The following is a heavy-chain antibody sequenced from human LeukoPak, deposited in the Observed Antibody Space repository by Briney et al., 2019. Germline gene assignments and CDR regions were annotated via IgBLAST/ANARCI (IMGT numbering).Heavy chain of an antibody. D-gene: IGHD3-3*01. CDR3: AREGSGHYDFWSGYPPYYGMDV. Sequence: PSETLSLTCTVSGGSISSYYWSWIRQPAGKGLEWIGRIYTSGSTNYNPSLKSRVTMSVDTSKNQFSLKLSSVTAADTAVCYCAREGSGHYDFWSGYPPYYGMDVWGQGTTVTVSS. J-gene: IGHJ6*02. V-gene: IGHV4-4*07. CDR2: IYTSGST. CDR1: GGSISSYY.